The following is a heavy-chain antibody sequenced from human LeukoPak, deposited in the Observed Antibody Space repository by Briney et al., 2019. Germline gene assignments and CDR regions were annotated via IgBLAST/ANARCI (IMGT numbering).Heavy chain of an antibody. D-gene: IGHD2-2*01. Sequence: GGSLRLSCAASVFSFSDSSMSWVRQAPGKGLEWVSYISGDSNTIYYADSVKGRFTISRDNSKDTLYLQMNSLSAEDTAVYYCVKVAVQTQVVPAAIFFDYWGQGTLVTVSS. J-gene: IGHJ4*02. CDR3: VKVAVQTQVVPAAIFFDY. V-gene: IGHV3-48*01. CDR1: VFSFSDSS. CDR2: ISGDSNTI.